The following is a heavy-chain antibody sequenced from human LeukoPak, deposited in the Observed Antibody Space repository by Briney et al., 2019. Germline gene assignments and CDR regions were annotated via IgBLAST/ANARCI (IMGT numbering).Heavy chain of an antibody. V-gene: IGHV4-34*01. D-gene: IGHD5-18*01. J-gene: IGHJ5*02. CDR1: GGSFSGYY. CDR2: INHSGST. Sequence: SETLSLTCAVYGGSFSGYYWSWIRQPPGKGLEWIGEINHSGSTNYNPSLKSRVTISVDTSKNQFSLKLSSVTAADTAVYYCARLARYSYGLSPGWFDPWGQGTLVTVSS. CDR3: ARLARYSYGLSPGWFDP.